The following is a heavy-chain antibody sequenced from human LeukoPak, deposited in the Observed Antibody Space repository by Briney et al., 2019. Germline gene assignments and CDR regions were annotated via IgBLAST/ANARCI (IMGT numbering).Heavy chain of an antibody. Sequence: ASVKVSCKASGYTFTSYGISWVRQAPGQGLEWMGWISAYNGNTNYAQKLQGRVTMTTDTSTSTAYMELRSLRSDDMAVYYCASDYYDSSGYDPDAFDIWGQGTMVTVSS. CDR1: GYTFTSYG. CDR3: ASDYYDSSGYDPDAFDI. D-gene: IGHD3-22*01. V-gene: IGHV1-18*03. J-gene: IGHJ3*02. CDR2: ISAYNGNT.